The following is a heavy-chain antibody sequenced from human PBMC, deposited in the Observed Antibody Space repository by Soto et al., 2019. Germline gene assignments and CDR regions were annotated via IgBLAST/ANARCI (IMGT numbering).Heavy chain of an antibody. J-gene: IGHJ5*02. Sequence: QVQLQESGPGLVKPSQTLSLTCTVSGGSTSSDNYWSWIRQPPGKGLEWIGHIYYSGNTDYNPSPQGRPAISIGTSQDQFFPEAGFVDGGDPAVFFWGREGGQSFGCLFHLCPRGQG. CDR1: GGSTSSDNY. D-gene: IGHD3-10*01. CDR3: GREGGQSFGCLFHLCP. CDR2: IYYSGNT. V-gene: IGHV4-30-4*01.